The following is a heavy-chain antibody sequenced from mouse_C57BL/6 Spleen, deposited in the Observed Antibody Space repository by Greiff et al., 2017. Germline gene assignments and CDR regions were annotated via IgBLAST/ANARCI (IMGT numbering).Heavy chain of an antibody. J-gene: IGHJ1*03. Sequence: EVMLVESGGGLVKPGGSLKLSCAASGFTFSSYAMSWVRQTPEKRLEWVATISDGGSYTYYPDNVKGRFTISRDNAKNNLYLQMRHLKSEDTAMYYCARGPYYGSSYGYFDVWGTGTTVTVSS. D-gene: IGHD1-1*01. CDR2: ISDGGSYT. CDR3: ARGPYYGSSYGYFDV. V-gene: IGHV5-4*03. CDR1: GFTFSSYA.